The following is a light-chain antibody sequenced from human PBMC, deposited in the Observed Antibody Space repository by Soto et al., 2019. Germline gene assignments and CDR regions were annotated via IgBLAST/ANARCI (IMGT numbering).Light chain of an antibody. J-gene: IGKJ1*01. Sequence: DIVMTQSPLSLPVTPGEPASISCRSSQSLLHSNGYNYLDWYLQKPGQSPQLLIYLGSSRAPGVPDRFSGSGSGTDFTQKISRVEAEDVGIYYCMQPLQTPWTFGQGTKVEIK. CDR3: MQPLQTPWT. V-gene: IGKV2-28*01. CDR1: QSLLHSNGYNY. CDR2: LGS.